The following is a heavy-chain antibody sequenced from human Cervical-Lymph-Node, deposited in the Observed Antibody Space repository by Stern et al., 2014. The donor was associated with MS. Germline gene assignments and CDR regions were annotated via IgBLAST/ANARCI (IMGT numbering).Heavy chain of an antibody. CDR3: ARMDYGGKSGD. D-gene: IGHD4-23*01. J-gene: IGHJ4*02. CDR2: TNPNSGGT. Sequence: VQLVESGAEVKKPGSSAKVSCKATGYTFTGYYMNWVRQAPGQGLEWMGRTNPNSGGTNYAQKFQGRVTMTRDTSISTAYMELSRLRSDDTAVYYCARMDYGGKSGDWGQGTLVTVSS. CDR1: GYTFTGYY. V-gene: IGHV1-2*06.